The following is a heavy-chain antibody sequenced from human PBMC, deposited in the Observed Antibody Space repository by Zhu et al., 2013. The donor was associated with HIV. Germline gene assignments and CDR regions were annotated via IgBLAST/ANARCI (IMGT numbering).Heavy chain of an antibody. Sequence: HVQLQQWGAGVLKPSETLSLTCAVYGQSFSGFSWSWIRQPPGKGLEWIGEINRSGNGDSNPSLKSRVTISVDTSKNQFSLKLSSVTAADTAVYYCARQRAYCNSISCYQFDLWGLAPWSLSPQ. J-gene: IGHJ2*01. V-gene: IGHV4-34*02. D-gene: IGHD2-2*01. CDR1: GQSFSGFS. CDR2: INRSGNG. CDR3: ARQRAYCNSISCYQFDL.